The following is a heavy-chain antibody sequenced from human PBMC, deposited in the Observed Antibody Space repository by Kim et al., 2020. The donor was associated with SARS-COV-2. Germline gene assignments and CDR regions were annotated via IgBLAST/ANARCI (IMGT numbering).Heavy chain of an antibody. CDR2: VYHSGST. V-gene: IGHV4-4*02. D-gene: IGHD3-16*01. Sequence: SETLSLICAVSGDSISSSNWWSWVRHPPGKGLEWIGEVYHSGSTNYNPSIKSRVTVSVDTSKNQFSLQLSSVTAADTAVYYCARGGVWGKDFDYWGQGTLVTVSS. CDR1: GDSISSSNW. J-gene: IGHJ4*02. CDR3: ARGGVWGKDFDY.